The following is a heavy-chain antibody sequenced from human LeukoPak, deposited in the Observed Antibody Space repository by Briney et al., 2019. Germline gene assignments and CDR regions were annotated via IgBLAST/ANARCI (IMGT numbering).Heavy chain of an antibody. CDR3: ARDRRGYSSPDFDS. CDR1: GGSISSGSYY. V-gene: IGHV4-61*02. J-gene: IGHJ4*02. CDR2: IYTSGST. Sequence: SETLSLTCTVSGGSISSGSYYWSWIRQPAGKGLEWIGRIYTSGSTNYNPSLKSRVTISVDTSKNQFSLKLSSVTAADTAVYYCARDRRGYSSPDFDSWGQGTLVTVSS. D-gene: IGHD5-18*01.